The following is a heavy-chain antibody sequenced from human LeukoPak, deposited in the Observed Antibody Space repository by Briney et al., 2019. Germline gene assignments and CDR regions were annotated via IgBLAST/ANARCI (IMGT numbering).Heavy chain of an antibody. V-gene: IGHV3-48*02. CDR1: GFTFSSYS. CDR3: AVEGYCSGGSCHTNWFDP. CDR2: ISSTGTTM. D-gene: IGHD2-15*01. J-gene: IGHJ5*02. Sequence: GGSLRLSCAASGFTFSSYSMNWVRQAPGKGLDWVSYISSTGTTMYYADSVKGRFTISRDNAKNSLYLQMNSLRDEDTAVYYCAVEGYCSGGSCHTNWFDPWGQGTLITVSS.